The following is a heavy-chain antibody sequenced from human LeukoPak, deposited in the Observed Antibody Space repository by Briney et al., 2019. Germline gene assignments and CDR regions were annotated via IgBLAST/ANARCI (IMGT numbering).Heavy chain of an antibody. V-gene: IGHV3-7*03. J-gene: IGHJ4*02. D-gene: IGHD6-19*01. CDR3: ARGFDYSSGWLDY. Sequence: GGSLRRSCAASGFTFSTYWMTWVRQAPGKGLEWVANIKQGGSEKYYVDSVKGRFTISRDNAKNSLYLQMNSLRAEDTAFYYCARGFDYSSGWLDYWGQGTLVTVSS. CDR2: IKQGGSEK. CDR1: GFTFSTYW.